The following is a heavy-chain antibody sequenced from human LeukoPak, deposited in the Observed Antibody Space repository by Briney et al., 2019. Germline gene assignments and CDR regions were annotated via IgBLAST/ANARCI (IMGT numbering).Heavy chain of an antibody. V-gene: IGHV3-48*03. D-gene: IGHD2-2*02. CDR1: GFTFSSYE. CDR2: ISSSGSTI. Sequence: GGSLRLSRAASGFTFSSYEMNWVRQAPGKGLEWVSYISSSGSTIYYADSVKGRFTISRDNAKNSLYLQMNSLRAEDTAVYYCARDYCSSTSCYSPGMDVWGQGTTVTVSS. CDR3: ARDYCSSTSCYSPGMDV. J-gene: IGHJ6*02.